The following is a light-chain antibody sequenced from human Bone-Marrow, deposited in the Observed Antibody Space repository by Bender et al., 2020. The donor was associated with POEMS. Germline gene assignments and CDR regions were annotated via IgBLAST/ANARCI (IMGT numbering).Light chain of an antibody. V-gene: IGLV2-14*03. Sequence: QSALTQPASVSGSPGQSITISCTGTSSDVGAYNSVSWYQQYPGKAPKVIIYDVRNRPSGVSNRFSGSKSGNTASLTISGLQAEDEADYYCSSYTTTRGVVFGGGTKVTVL. CDR1: SSDVGAYNS. CDR3: SSYTTTRGVV. CDR2: DVR. J-gene: IGLJ2*01.